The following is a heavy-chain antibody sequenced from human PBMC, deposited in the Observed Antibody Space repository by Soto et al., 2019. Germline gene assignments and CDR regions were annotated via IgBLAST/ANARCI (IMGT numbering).Heavy chain of an antibody. CDR3: ARGVLWEEIYYYYGMDV. CDR2: ISSSSSTI. J-gene: IGHJ6*02. Sequence: PGGSLRLSCAASGFTFSSYSMNWVRQAPGKGLEWVSYISSSSSTIYYADSVKGRFTISRDNAKNSLYLQMNSLRAEDTAVYYCARGVLWEEIYYYYGMDVWGQGTTVTVSS. D-gene: IGHD1-26*01. V-gene: IGHV3-48*01. CDR1: GFTFSSYS.